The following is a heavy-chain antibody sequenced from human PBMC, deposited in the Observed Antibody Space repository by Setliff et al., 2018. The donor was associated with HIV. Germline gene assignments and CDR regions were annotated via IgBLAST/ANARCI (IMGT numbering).Heavy chain of an antibody. Sequence: SETLSLTCTVSGVSGGSISSHYWNWIRQPPGKGLEWIGYIYYTGTTKNNPSLKSRVTMSVDTSKNQFALKLSSVTAADTGVYYCARRAGFSEGSGYWFYWGQGTLVTVSS. CDR1: GGSISSHY. J-gene: IGHJ4*02. CDR3: ARRAGFSEGSGYWFY. D-gene: IGHD3-22*01. CDR2: IYYTGTT. V-gene: IGHV4-59*08.